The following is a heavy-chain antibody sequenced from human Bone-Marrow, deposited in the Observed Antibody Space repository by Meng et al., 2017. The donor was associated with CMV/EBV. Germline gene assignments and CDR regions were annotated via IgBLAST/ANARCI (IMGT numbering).Heavy chain of an antibody. Sequence: GESLKISCAASGFTFSSYWMHWVRQAPGKGLVWVSRINSDGSSTSYADSVKGRFTISRDNAKNSLYLQMNSLRAEDTAVYYCARARVYRDTIFGVVIIGETYYYGMDVCGQGTTITVSS. CDR1: GFTFSSYW. CDR3: ARARVYRDTIFGVVIIGETYYYGMDV. J-gene: IGHJ6*02. D-gene: IGHD3-3*01. CDR2: INSDGSST. V-gene: IGHV3-74*01.